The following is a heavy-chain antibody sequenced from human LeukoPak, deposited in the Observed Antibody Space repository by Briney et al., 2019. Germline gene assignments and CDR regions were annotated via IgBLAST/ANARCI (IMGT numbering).Heavy chain of an antibody. CDR2: IFYSGST. Sequence: SETLSLTSTDPGGSTSSYYWSWIRQPPRKGLEWIGSIFYSGSTYYNPSLKGRVTISVDTSKNQYALKLSSVTAADTAVYYCASGPTTVTNWYYYYYMDVWGKGTTVTIAS. CDR1: GGSTSSYY. CDR3: ASGPTTVTNWYYYYYMDV. D-gene: IGHD4-17*01. V-gene: IGHV4-59*05. J-gene: IGHJ6*03.